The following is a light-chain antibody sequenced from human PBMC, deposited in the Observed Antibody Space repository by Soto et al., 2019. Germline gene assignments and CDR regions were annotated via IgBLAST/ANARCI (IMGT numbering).Light chain of an antibody. J-gene: IGKJ2*01. CDR1: PNIFSY. V-gene: IGKV1-39*01. CDR3: QQSYTFSHT. CDR2: AAS. Sequence: DIQMTQSPSSLSASVGDSVTIPCRASPNIFSYLSWYQHKPGKAPQLLIYAASSLQRGVPSRFRGSGSGTDFALTISSLQPEDLATFYCQQSYTFSHTFGQGTKVEI.